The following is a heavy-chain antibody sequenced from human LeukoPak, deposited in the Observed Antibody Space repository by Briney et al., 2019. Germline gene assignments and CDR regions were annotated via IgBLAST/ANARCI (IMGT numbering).Heavy chain of an antibody. V-gene: IGHV4-59*08. D-gene: IGHD3-22*01. CDR3: ARLYYHDSISYYYTFDY. Sequence: SETLSLTCTVSGGSLSSYYCSWIRQPPGKGLEYVGYISNTGNTDYNPSLKSRVTMSVDTSKKQFSLKLSSVTAADTAVYYCARLYYHDSISYYYTFDYWGQGTLVTVSS. CDR2: ISNTGNT. J-gene: IGHJ4*02. CDR1: GGSLSSYY.